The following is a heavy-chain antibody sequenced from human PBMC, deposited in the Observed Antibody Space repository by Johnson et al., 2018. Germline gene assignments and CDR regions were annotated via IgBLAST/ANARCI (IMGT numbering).Heavy chain of an antibody. CDR1: GFTLDGYW. CDR2: IKSDGSST. V-gene: IGHV3-74*01. D-gene: IGHD2-15*01. J-gene: IGHJ3*02. Sequence: VQLQESGGGLVKPGGSLRLSCAASGFTLDGYWMHWVRQAPGKGLVWVSRIKSDGSSTTYADSVNGRFTISRDNAKHTLYPQMDSLRAEDTAVYYCAREGGGSSPWGTFDIWGQGTMVTVSS. CDR3: AREGGGSSPWGTFDI.